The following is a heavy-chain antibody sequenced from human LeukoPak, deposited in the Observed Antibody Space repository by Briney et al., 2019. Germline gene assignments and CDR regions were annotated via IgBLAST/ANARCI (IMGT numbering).Heavy chain of an antibody. CDR2: MKQDGSEK. CDR1: GFTFSSYW. V-gene: IGHV3-7*01. CDR3: ARDSTITTPSLYYYGMDV. J-gene: IGHJ6*02. D-gene: IGHD5/OR15-5a*01. Sequence: GGSLRLSCAASGFTFSSYWMSWVRQAPGKGLEWVANMKQDGSEKYYVDSVKGRFTISRDNAKNSLYLQMNSLRAGDTAVYYCARDSTITTPSLYYYGMDVWGQGTTVTVSS.